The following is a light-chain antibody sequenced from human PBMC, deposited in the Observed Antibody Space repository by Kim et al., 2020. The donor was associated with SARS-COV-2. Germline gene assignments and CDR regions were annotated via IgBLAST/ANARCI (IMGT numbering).Light chain of an antibody. CDR3: QQYKNWPYT. CDR1: QSVGSN. J-gene: IGKJ2*01. CDR2: DAS. V-gene: IGKV3-15*01. Sequence: SVAPGERATLSCRASQSVGSNLAWYQQIPGQAPRLLIYDASSRATVFPARFSGSGSETEFTLTISSLQSEDFTVYYCQQYKNWPYTFGQGTKLEI.